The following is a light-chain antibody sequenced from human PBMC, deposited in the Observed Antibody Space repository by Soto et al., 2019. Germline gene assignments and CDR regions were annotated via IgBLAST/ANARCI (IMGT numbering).Light chain of an antibody. CDR1: QSVNYY. V-gene: IGKV1-39*01. CDR2: AAS. CDR3: QQLNSYPRT. Sequence: SQMTQSPSSLSAAVGDRVTITCLASQSVNYYLNWYQQKPGKAPKLLIYAASTLQSGVPSRFSGSGSGTDFTLTISSLQPEDFATYYCQQLNSYPRTFGQGTKVDIK. J-gene: IGKJ1*01.